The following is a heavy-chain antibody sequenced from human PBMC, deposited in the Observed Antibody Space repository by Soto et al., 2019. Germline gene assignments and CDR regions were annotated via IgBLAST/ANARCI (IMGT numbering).Heavy chain of an antibody. Sequence: QVQLQESGPGLVQPSQTLSLTCTVSGGSISSGGYYWSWIRQHPGKGLEWIGYIYYSGSTYYNPSLKSRVTISVDPSKNQFSLKLSSVTAADTAVYYCAREGGIVGATAADYWGQGTLVTVSS. V-gene: IGHV4-31*03. J-gene: IGHJ4*02. CDR1: GGSISSGGYY. CDR3: AREGGIVGATAADY. D-gene: IGHD1-26*01. CDR2: IYYSGST.